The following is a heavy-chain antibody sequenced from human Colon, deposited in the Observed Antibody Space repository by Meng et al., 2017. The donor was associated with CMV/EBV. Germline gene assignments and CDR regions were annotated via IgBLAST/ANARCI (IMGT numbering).Heavy chain of an antibody. Sequence: KAPGYMFTSNNINWLRQAPGQWLEWMGYINPKTANPAYVQGFTGRFVFSLDTSVSAAYLQISSLEAEDTAVYYCATGSVAADGKGYWGQGTLVTVSS. J-gene: IGHJ1*01. D-gene: IGHD6-13*01. CDR2: INPKTANP. CDR3: ATGSVAADGKGY. CDR1: GYMFTSNN. V-gene: IGHV7-4-1*02.